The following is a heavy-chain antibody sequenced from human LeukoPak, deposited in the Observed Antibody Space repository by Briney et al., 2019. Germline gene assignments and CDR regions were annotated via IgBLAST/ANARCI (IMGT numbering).Heavy chain of an antibody. V-gene: IGHV6-1*01. CDR1: GDSVSSNSAA. CDR2: TYYRSKWYN. CDR3: ARVEVGATGDYYYYGMDV. Sequence: SQTLLLTCAISGDSVSSNSAAWNWIRQSPSRGLEWLGRTYYRSKWYNDYAVSVKSRITINPDTSKNQFSLQLNSVTPEDTAVYYCARVEVGATGDYYYYGMDVWGQGTTVTVSS. D-gene: IGHD1-26*01. J-gene: IGHJ6*02.